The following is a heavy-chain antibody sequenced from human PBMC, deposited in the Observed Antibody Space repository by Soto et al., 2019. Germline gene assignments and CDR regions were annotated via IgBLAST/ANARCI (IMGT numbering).Heavy chain of an antibody. V-gene: IGHV4-30-4*01. J-gene: IGHJ4*02. CDR3: AIGPISRGYDEEVAYFDY. D-gene: IGHD2-15*01. CDR2: IHHGGQS. CDR1: NGSISGDEYY. Sequence: SETLSLTCTVSNGSISGDEYYWTWVRQTPGRGLEWIGNIHHGGQSYYSASLKRRIPMSVDTSQNQFFLRLTSATTADSAVYYCAIGPISRGYDEEVAYFDYWGQGTTVT.